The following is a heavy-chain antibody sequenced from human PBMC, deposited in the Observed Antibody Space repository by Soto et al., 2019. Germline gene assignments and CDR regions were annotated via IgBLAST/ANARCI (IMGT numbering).Heavy chain of an antibody. V-gene: IGHV1-69*13. D-gene: IGHD5-12*01. CDR1: GGTFSNYA. Sequence: SVKVSCKASGGTFSNYAINWVRQAPGQGLEWMGGIIPIFGTASYAQKFQGRVTITADESTSTAYLDLSSLRSEDTAVYYCARPVEMATISRSYLFYWGQGTLVTVSS. J-gene: IGHJ4*02. CDR3: ARPVEMATISRSYLFY. CDR2: IIPIFGTA.